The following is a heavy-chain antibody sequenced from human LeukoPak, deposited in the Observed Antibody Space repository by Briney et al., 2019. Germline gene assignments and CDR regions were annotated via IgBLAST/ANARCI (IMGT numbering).Heavy chain of an antibody. CDR3: VKAGYYDSSGYYYYLDY. J-gene: IGHJ4*02. V-gene: IGHV3-23*01. CDR1: GFTFSDYV. CDR2: IDDTGSHT. D-gene: IGHD3-22*01. Sequence: PGGSLRLSCAASGFTFSDYVMTWVRQAPGKGLDWVSAIDDTGSHTDYADSVKGRFTISRDNSRNTLYLQMFSLSTEDTAVYYCVKAGYYDSSGYYYYLDYWGQGILVSVSS.